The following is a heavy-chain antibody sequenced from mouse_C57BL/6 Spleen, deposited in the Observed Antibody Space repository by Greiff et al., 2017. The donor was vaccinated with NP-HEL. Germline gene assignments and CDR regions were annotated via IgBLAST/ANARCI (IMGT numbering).Heavy chain of an antibody. V-gene: IGHV5-16*01. J-gene: IGHJ1*03. Sequence: EVMLVESEGGLVQPGSSMKLSCTASGFTFSDYYMAWVRQVPEKGLEWVANINYDGSSTYYLDSLKSRFIISRDNAKNILYLQMSSLKSEDTATYYCARDRGTYGYDWDWYFDVWGTGTTVTVSS. D-gene: IGHD2-2*01. CDR2: INYDGSST. CDR3: ARDRGTYGYDWDWYFDV. CDR1: GFTFSDYY.